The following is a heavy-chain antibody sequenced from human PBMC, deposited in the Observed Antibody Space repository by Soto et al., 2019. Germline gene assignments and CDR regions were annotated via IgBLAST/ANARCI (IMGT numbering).Heavy chain of an antibody. CDR3: ARDRSGWYYFDY. D-gene: IGHD6-19*01. CDR1: GGSISSYY. J-gene: IGHJ4*02. Sequence: SETLSLTCTVSGGSISSYYWSWIRQPPGKGLEWIGYIYYSGSTNYNPSLKSRVTISVDTSKNQFSLKLSSVTAADTAVYYCARDRSGWYYFDYWGQGTLVTVSS. CDR2: IYYSGST. V-gene: IGHV4-59*01.